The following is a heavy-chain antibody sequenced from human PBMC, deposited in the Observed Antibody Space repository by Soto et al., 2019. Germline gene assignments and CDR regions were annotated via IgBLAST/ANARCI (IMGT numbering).Heavy chain of an antibody. CDR3: ARDGDGIVATINVFDY. Sequence: GGSLRLSCAVSGITFSSYSMNWVRQAPGKGLEWVSYISSSSTTIYYADSVKGRFTISRDNAKNSLYLQMNSLRAEDTAVYYCARDGDGIVATINVFDYWGQGTLVTVSS. D-gene: IGHD5-12*01. CDR1: GITFSSYS. CDR2: ISSSSTTI. V-gene: IGHV3-48*04. J-gene: IGHJ4*02.